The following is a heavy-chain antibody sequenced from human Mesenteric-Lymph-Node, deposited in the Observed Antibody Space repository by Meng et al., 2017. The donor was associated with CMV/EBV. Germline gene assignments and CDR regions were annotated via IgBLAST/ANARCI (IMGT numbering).Heavy chain of an antibody. CDR3: ARGTESGWYDY. J-gene: IGHJ4*02. CDR1: GFTFSSYS. Sequence: GGSLRLSCAASGFTFSSYSMNWVRQAPGKGLEWVSSISSSSSYIYYADSVKGRFTISRDNAKNSLYLQMNSLRAEDTAVYYCARGTESGWYDYWGQGTLVTVSS. D-gene: IGHD6-19*01. V-gene: IGHV3-21*01. CDR2: ISSSSSYI.